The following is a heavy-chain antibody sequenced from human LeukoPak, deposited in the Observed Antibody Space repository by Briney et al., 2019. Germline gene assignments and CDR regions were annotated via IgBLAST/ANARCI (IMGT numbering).Heavy chain of an antibody. D-gene: IGHD5-24*01. CDR2: IEEHGSQK. CDR1: GFTFSSYW. V-gene: IGHV3-7*05. J-gene: IGHJ3*02. Sequence: PGGSLRLSCAASGFTFSSYWMSSVRQAPGKGLEWVANIEEHGSQKYYVDSVKGRFTISRDNAQNSLFLQMNSLRAEDTALYYCARILRLHTPRASDIWGQGTMVTVSS. CDR3: ARILRLHTPRASDI.